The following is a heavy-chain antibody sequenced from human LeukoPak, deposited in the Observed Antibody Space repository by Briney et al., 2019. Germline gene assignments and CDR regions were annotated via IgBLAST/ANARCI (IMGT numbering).Heavy chain of an antibody. CDR3: ARASWVSSSDAVR. V-gene: IGHV3-23*01. CDR2: LRGNGET. D-gene: IGHD6-25*01. Sequence: GGSLRLSCTASGLSFSTFAMSWVRQGPARGLEWVSSLRGNGETFYADSVRGRFTLSSDSFTNTVYLQLNNLRVEDTAIYYCARASWVSSSDAVRWGQGTLVTVTS. CDR1: GLSFSTFA. J-gene: IGHJ4*02.